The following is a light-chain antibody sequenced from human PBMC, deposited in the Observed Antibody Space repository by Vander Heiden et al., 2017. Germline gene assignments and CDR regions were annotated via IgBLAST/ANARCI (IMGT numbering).Light chain of an antibody. J-gene: IGKJ4*01. CDR2: AAS. CDR1: QGISSY. V-gene: IGKV1-9*01. CDR3: QQLNSYPLT. Sequence: IQLTQFPSSLSASVGDRVTITCRASQGISSYLAWYQQKPGKAPKLLIYAASTFLSAVPSTFSGSGSGTDFTLTIRILQPEDFATYYCQQLNSYPLTYGGWTKVEIK.